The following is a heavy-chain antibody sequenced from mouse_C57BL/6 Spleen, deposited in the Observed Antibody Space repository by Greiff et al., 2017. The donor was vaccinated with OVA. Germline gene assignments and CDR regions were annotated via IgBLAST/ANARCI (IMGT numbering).Heavy chain of an antibody. CDR2: IWRGGST. V-gene: IGHV2-5*01. J-gene: IGHJ4*01. CDR1: GFSLTSYG. D-gene: IGHD2-4*01. Sequence: QVQLKQSGPGLVQPSQSLSITCTVSGFSLTSYGVHWVRQSPGKGLEWLGVIWRGGSTDYNAAFMSRLSITKDNSKSHVFFKMNSLQADDTAIYYCAKNGDYDTDYAMDYWGQGTSVTVSS. CDR3: AKNGDYDTDYAMDY.